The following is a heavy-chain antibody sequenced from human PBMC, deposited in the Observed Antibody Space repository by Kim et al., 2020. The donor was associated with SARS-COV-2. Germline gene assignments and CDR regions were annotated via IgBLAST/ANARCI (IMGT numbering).Heavy chain of an antibody. CDR3: ARGLPTYYDFWSGYHTPDYYYYYMDV. V-gene: IGHV3-74*01. J-gene: IGHJ6*03. CDR2: INSDGSST. D-gene: IGHD3-3*01. Sequence: GGSLRLSCAASGFTFSSYWMHWVRQAPGKGLVWVSRINSDGSSTSYADSVKGRFTISRDNAKNTLYLQMNSLRAEDTAVYYCARGLPTYYDFWSGYHTPDYYYYYMDVWGKGTTVTVSS. CDR1: GFTFSSYW.